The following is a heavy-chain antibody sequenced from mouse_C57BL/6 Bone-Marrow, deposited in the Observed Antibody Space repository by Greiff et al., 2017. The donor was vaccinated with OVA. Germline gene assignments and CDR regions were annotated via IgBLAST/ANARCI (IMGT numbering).Heavy chain of an antibody. CDR1: GYAFSSSW. CDR3: ARSPPCYYGSSYGYFDD. D-gene: IGHD1-1*01. V-gene: IGHV1-82*01. J-gene: IGHJ2*01. CDR2: IYPGDGDT. Sequence: VQLQQSGPELVKPGASVKISCKASGYAFSSSWMNWVKQRPGKGLEWIGRIYPGDGDTNYNGKFKGKATLPADNSSRTAYRQLSGLTSEDAAVYFCARSPPCYYGSSYGYFDDWGQGTTLTVSS.